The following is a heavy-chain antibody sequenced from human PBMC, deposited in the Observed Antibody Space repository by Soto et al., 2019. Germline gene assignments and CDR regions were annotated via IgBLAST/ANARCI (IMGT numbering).Heavy chain of an antibody. V-gene: IGHV1-18*01. Sequence: QVQLVQSGGEVKKPGASVKVSCKTSGYSFTTYGISWVRQAPGQGLEGMGWISAYNGNTNYARKLQGRVTMTTDTSTSTAYMELRSLRSDDTAVYYCAREGPAPYYYYGMDVWGQGSTVTVSS. CDR2: ISAYNGNT. J-gene: IGHJ6*02. CDR3: AREGPAPYYYYGMDV. CDR1: GYSFTTYG.